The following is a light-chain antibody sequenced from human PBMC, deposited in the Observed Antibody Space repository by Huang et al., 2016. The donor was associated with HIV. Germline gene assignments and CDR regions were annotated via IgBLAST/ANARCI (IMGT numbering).Light chain of an antibody. V-gene: IGKV4-1*01. CDR1: PPVLDSSSNKNF. CDR2: AAA. J-gene: IGKJ4*01. Sequence: DIVMTQSPDSLAVSLGERATINCKSSPPVLDSSSNKNFLVWYQQRPGQPPNLLIYAAATRESGVPDRFSVSRSGTDFTLTISSLQAEDVAVYYCQQYYTTPLTFGGGTKVEIK. CDR3: QQYYTTPLT.